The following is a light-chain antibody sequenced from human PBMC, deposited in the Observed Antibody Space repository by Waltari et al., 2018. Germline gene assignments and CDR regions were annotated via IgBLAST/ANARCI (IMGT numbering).Light chain of an antibody. V-gene: IGLV2-14*03. CDR2: DVS. J-gene: IGLJ3*02. Sequence: QSALTQPASVSGSPGQSITISCTGTSSDIGYYNYVSWDQHPPGTAPPLMIYDVSNRPSGVSNRFSGSKSGDTASLTISGLQAEDEAEYYCSSFTTRNTWVFGGGTKLTVL. CDR3: SSFTTRNTWV. CDR1: SSDIGYYNY.